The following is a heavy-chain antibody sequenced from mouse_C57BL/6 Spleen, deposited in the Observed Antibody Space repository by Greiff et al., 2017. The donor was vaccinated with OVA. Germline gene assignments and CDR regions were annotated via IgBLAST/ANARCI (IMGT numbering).Heavy chain of an antibody. Sequence: EVMLVESGGGLVKPGGSLKLSCAASGFTFSSYAMSWVRQTPEKRLEWVATISDGGSYTYYPDNVKGRFTISRDNAKNNLYLQMSHLKSEDTAMYYCAREVHYYGSSYYFDYWGQGTTLTVSS. CDR2: ISDGGSYT. CDR1: GFTFSSYA. D-gene: IGHD1-1*01. CDR3: AREVHYYGSSYYFDY. V-gene: IGHV5-4*01. J-gene: IGHJ2*01.